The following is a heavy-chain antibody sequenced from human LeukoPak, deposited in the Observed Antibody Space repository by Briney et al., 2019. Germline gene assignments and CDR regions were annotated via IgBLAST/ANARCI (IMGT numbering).Heavy chain of an antibody. V-gene: IGHV1-2*02. CDR1: GYTFTGYY. D-gene: IGHD6-19*01. Sequence: ASASVSCTASGYTFTGYYMHWVRQAPGQGLEWMGWINPNSGGTNYAQKFQGRVTMTRDTSISTAYMELSRLRSDDTAVYYCATTVYSSGWYYFDYWGQGTLVTVSS. J-gene: IGHJ4*02. CDR3: ATTVYSSGWYYFDY. CDR2: INPNSGGT.